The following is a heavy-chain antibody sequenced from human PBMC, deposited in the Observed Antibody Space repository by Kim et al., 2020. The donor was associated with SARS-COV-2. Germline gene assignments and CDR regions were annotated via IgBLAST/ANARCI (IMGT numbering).Heavy chain of an antibody. CDR3: VGGPAGDY. Sequence: DGSEEYFMDSVKGRFTISGDNAKNPLYLQMNSLGAEDTAVYYCVGGPAGDYWGQGTLVTVSS. J-gene: IGHJ4*02. V-gene: IGHV3-7*01. CDR2: DGSEE.